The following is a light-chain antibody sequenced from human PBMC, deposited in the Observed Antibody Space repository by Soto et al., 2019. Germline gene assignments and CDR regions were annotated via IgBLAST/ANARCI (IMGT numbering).Light chain of an antibody. CDR3: QQINDYPLT. V-gene: IGKV1-9*01. J-gene: IGKJ4*01. CDR1: QDIRGN. Sequence: DIQLTQSPSFLSASVGDRITITCRASQDIRGNLAWYQQKPGKAPKVLISAASSLQGGVPSRFSGSGSGTEFTLTISCLQPEDFATYYCQQINDYPLTFGGGTKVEIK. CDR2: AAS.